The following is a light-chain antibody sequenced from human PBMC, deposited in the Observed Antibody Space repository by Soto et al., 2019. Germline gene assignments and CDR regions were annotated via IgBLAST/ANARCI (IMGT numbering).Light chain of an antibody. CDR3: QHYNSYGT. CDR1: QSISSR. V-gene: IGKV1-5*01. Sequence: IQMAQSPSTLAASVGDGVTITCRASQSISSRLAWYQRKPGKAPNLLIYDASSLESGVPSRFSGSGSGTEFTLIISSLQPDDFATYYCQHYNSYGTFGQGTKVDIK. CDR2: DAS. J-gene: IGKJ1*01.